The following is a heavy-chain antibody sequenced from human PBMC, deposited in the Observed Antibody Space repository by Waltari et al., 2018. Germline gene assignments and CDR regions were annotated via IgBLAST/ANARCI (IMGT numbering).Heavy chain of an antibody. CDR2: ISSSSSTI. CDR1: GFTFSSYS. CDR3: ARDSIAVAAIYGMDV. V-gene: IGHV3-48*01. Sequence: EVQLVESGGGLVQPGGSLRLSCAASGFTFSSYSMNWVRQAPGKGLEWVSYISSSSSTIYYADSVKGRFTISRDNAKNSLYLQMNSLRAEDTAVYYCARDSIAVAAIYGMDVWGQGTTVTVSS. J-gene: IGHJ6*02. D-gene: IGHD6-19*01.